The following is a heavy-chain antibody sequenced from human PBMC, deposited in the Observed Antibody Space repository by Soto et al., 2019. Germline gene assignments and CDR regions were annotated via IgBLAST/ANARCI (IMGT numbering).Heavy chain of an antibody. CDR2: INSHGSST. CDR3: ARAGVSTAIRNAFDI. V-gene: IGHV3-74*01. D-gene: IGHD3-10*01. Sequence: GGSLRLSCASSGFTFSSDWMHWFPQAPGKGLVWVSRINSHGSSTSYADSVKGRFNISRDNAKNTLYLQMSSLRAEDTAVYYCARAGVSTAIRNAFDIWAQGTMVTASS. CDR1: GFTFSSDW. J-gene: IGHJ3*02.